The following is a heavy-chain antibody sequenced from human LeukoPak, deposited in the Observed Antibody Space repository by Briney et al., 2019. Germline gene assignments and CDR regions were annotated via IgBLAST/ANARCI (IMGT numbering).Heavy chain of an antibody. CDR2: TYYRSKWYN. V-gene: IGHV6-1*01. D-gene: IGHD2-21*01. CDR1: GDSVSSNSAA. Sequence: SQTLSLTCAISGDSVSSNSAAWNWIRQSPSRGLEWLGRTYYRSKWYNDYAVSVKSRITINPDTSKNQFSLQLDSVAPEDTAVYYCCHSLSGRTGAFDIWGRGTVVTVSS. CDR3: CHSLSGRTGAFDI. J-gene: IGHJ3*02.